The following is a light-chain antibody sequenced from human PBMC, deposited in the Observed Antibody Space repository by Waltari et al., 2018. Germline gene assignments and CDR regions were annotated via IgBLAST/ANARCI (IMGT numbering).Light chain of an antibody. J-gene: IGKJ1*01. V-gene: IGKV3-15*01. CDR1: QSVSSN. CDR2: GAS. Sequence: EIVMTQSPATLSVSPGERATLSCRASQSVSSNLAWYQQNPGQAPRLLIYGASTRATGIPARFSGSGSGTEFTLTISSLQSEDFAVYYCQQYNNWVSWTFGQGTKVEIK. CDR3: QQYNNWVSWT.